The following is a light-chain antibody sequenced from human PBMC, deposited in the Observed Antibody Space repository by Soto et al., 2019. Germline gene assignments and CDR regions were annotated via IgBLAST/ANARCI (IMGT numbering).Light chain of an antibody. V-gene: IGKV3-20*01. CDR2: SAS. CDR3: QYYSSSPWT. CDR1: QSVNSCY. J-gene: IGKJ1*01. Sequence: EIELTQSPGTLSLSPGERATITCRASQSVNSCYLAWYQQKPGQAPRLLIYSASSRATGIPDRFSGSGSGTDFTLTISRLEPEDFVTYYCQYYSSSPWTFGQGTKVEIK.